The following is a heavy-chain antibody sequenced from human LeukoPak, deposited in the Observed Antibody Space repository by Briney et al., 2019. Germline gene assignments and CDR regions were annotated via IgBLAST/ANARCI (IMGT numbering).Heavy chain of an antibody. CDR2: ISSSSSYI. Sequence: GGSLRLSCAASGFTFSSYSMNWVRQAPGKGLEWVSSISSSSSYIYYADSVKGRFTISRDNAKNSLYLQMNSLRAGDTAVYYCARDQYYDSSGYRGFDYWGQGTLVTVSS. D-gene: IGHD3-22*01. J-gene: IGHJ4*02. CDR3: ARDQYYDSSGYRGFDY. CDR1: GFTFSSYS. V-gene: IGHV3-21*01.